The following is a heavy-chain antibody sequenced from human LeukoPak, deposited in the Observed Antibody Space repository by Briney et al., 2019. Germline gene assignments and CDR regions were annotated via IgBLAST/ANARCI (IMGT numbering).Heavy chain of an antibody. D-gene: IGHD1-1*01. J-gene: IGHJ3*02. CDR3: ARVWGRYHAFDI. Sequence: ASVKVSCKASGYTFTGYYINWVRQAPGQGLEWLGWFNPHSGGTNYAQKFQGWVIMTRDTSSSTAYLELSRLRSDDTAVYYCARVWGRYHAFDIWGQGTMVTVSS. CDR1: GYTFTGYY. CDR2: FNPHSGGT. V-gene: IGHV1-2*04.